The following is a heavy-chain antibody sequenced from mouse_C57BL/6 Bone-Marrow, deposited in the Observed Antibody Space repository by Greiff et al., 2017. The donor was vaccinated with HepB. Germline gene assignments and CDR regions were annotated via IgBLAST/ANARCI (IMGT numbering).Heavy chain of an antibody. Sequence: QVQLQQSGAELMKPGASVKLSCKATGYTFTGYWIEWVKQRPGHGLEWIGEILPGSGSTNYNAKFKGKATFTADPSSNTAYMQLSSLTTEDSAIYYCAREGGYGSSYDAMDYWGQGTSVTVSS. CDR3: AREGGYGSSYDAMDY. CDR2: ILPGSGST. J-gene: IGHJ4*01. D-gene: IGHD1-1*01. V-gene: IGHV1-9*01. CDR1: GYTFTGYW.